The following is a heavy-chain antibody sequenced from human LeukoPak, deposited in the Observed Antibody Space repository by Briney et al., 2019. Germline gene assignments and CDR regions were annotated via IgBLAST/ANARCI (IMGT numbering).Heavy chain of an antibody. CDR1: GGSITSYY. D-gene: IGHD6-13*01. V-gene: IGHV4-59*01. Sequence: SSETLSLTCTVSGGSITSYYWSWIRQPPGKGLEWIGYIYYSGSTNYNPSLKSRVTISVDTSKNQFSLKLSSVTAADTAVYYCARGGGISHYYYYMDVWGKGTTVTISS. CDR3: ARGGGISHYYYYMDV. J-gene: IGHJ6*03. CDR2: IYYSGST.